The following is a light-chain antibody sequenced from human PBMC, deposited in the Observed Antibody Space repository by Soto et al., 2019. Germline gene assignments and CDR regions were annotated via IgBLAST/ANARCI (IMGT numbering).Light chain of an antibody. Sequence: QSALTQPRSVSGSAGQSLTISCTGTSSDVGGYNYVSWYEQHPGKVPKLMIYDVTKRNSGVPDRFSGSKSGNTAYLTVCGLQCEDAAGDYCCSHAGSYTDVVGTGTKLTV. J-gene: IGLJ1*01. CDR3: CSHAGSYTDV. V-gene: IGLV2-11*01. CDR1: SSDVGGYNY. CDR2: DVT.